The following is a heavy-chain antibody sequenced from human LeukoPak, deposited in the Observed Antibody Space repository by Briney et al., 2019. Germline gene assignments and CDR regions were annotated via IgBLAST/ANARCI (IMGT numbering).Heavy chain of an antibody. V-gene: IGHV1-8*01. CDR3: ARGRYYYDSSGLNWFDP. Sequence: ASVKVSCKASGYTFTSYDINWVRQATGQGLEWMGWMNPNSGNTGYAQKFQGRVTMTRNTSISTAYMELSSLRSEDTAVYYCARGRYYYDSSGLNWFDPWDQGTLVTVSS. CDR1: GYTFTSYD. J-gene: IGHJ5*02. D-gene: IGHD3-22*01. CDR2: MNPNSGNT.